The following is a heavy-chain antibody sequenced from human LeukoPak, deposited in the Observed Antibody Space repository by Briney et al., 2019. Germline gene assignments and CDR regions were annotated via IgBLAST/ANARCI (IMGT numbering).Heavy chain of an antibody. D-gene: IGHD2-2*01. Sequence: GGSLRLSCAASGFTFSSYWMTWVRQAPGKGLEWVANINQDGSEKYYVDSVKGRFTISRDNAKNSLYLQMNSLRAEDTALYYCARRYCSGSTCYPCFDYWGQGTLVTVSS. V-gene: IGHV3-7*01. CDR3: ARRYCSGSTCYPCFDY. CDR2: INQDGSEK. CDR1: GFTFSSYW. J-gene: IGHJ4*02.